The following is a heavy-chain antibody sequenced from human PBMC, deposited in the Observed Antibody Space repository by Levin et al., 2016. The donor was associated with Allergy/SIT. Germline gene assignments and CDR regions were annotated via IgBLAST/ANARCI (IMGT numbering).Heavy chain of an antibody. CDR3: ATGRSSRSLDF. Sequence: GGSLRLSCEASGFTFSDRYMNWIRQAPGKGLEWISYISSYSTYREYADSVKGRFTISRDDAKNSLFLQMNSLKGDDTAVYYCATGRSSRSLDFWGQGNPGHRLL. J-gene: IGHJ4*02. D-gene: IGHD6-6*01. CDR2: ISSYSTYR. V-gene: IGHV3-11*06. CDR1: GFTFSDRY.